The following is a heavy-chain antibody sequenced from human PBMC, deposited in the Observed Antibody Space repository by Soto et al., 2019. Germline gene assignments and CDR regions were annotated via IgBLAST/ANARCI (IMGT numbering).Heavy chain of an antibody. CDR2: TNHSGST. Sequence: LSXTCALYGGSVSEYSWNWNCIRQPPGKGLEWIGETNHSGSTSHNPSLKSRVTLSLDTSKNQFSLILTSVTAADTAVYYCARGALNYPIWTGPINGGMDVCGQRTTVTVSS. CDR1: GGSVSEYS. CDR3: ARGALNYPIWTGPINGGMDV. V-gene: IGHV4-34*01. D-gene: IGHD3-9*01. J-gene: IGHJ6*02.